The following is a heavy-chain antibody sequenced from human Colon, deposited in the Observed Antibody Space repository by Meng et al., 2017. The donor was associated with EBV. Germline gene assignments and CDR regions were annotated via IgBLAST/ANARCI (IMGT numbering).Heavy chain of an antibody. Sequence: QLQFQGSGPGLAKPSETLSLTCNVSGGSISSGRYYWGWIRQPPGKGLEWIGSIYYAGTTYYNPSFRTRVTMSMDTSKSQVSLKLSSVTAADTAVYYCAKSDWNDLTHFDPWGQGTLVTVSS. CDR1: GGSISSGRYY. D-gene: IGHD1-1*01. J-gene: IGHJ5*02. CDR3: AKSDWNDLTHFDP. CDR2: IYYAGTT. V-gene: IGHV4-39*01.